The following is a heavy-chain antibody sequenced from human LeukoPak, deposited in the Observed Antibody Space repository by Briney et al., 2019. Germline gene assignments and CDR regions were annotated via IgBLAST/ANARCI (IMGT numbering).Heavy chain of an antibody. CDR1: GFTFSNYG. D-gene: IGHD3-22*01. V-gene: IGHV3-33*01. CDR2: IWYDGSNK. J-gene: IGHJ1*01. CDR3: ARGDYYDSSGYSQYFQH. Sequence: PGGSLRLSCAASGFTFSNYGMHWVRQAPGKGLEWVAVIWYDGSNKYYADSVKGRFTISRDNSKNTLYLQMNSLRAEDTAVYYCARGDYYDSSGYSQYFQHWDQGTLVTVSS.